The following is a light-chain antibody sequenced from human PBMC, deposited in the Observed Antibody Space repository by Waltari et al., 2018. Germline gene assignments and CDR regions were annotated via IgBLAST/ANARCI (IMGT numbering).Light chain of an antibody. CDR2: AVS. V-gene: IGKV1D-12*01. J-gene: IGKJ2*01. CDR3: QQAYTFPYT. CDR1: QSIVKW. Sequence: DIQMTQSRSSVSASVGDRVTITCRASQSIVKWLAWYQQMPGKAPKLIVYAVSNLQSGVSPRFSGSGSGTDFTLTIVNLQPEDFATYYCQQAYTFPYTFGQGTKLEIK.